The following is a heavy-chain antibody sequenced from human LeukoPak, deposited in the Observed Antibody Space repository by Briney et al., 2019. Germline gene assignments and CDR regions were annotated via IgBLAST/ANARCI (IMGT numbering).Heavy chain of an antibody. CDR2: IYYSGST. J-gene: IGHJ6*02. D-gene: IGHD3-22*01. CDR1: GGSISSYY. CDR3: ARHPNYYDSSAYYYVMDV. Sequence: PSETLSLTCTVSGGSISSYYWSWIRQPPGKGLEWIGYIYYSGSTNYNPSLKSRVTISVDTSKNQFSLKLSSVTAADTAVYYCARHPNYYDSSAYYYVMDVWGQGTTVTVSS. V-gene: IGHV4-59*01.